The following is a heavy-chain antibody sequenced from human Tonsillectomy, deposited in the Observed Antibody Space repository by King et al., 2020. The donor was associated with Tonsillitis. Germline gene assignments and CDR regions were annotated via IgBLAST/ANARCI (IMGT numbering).Heavy chain of an antibody. CDR2: IYYSGST. Sequence: QLQESGPGLVKPSETLSLTCTVSGGSISSYYWSWIRQPPGKGLEWIGYIYYSGSTNYNPSLKSRVTISVDTSKNQFSLKLSSVTAADPAVYYCASYGGPYAFENWGHRTMVTVYS. CDR3: ASYGGPYAFEN. D-gene: IGHD4-23*01. V-gene: IGHV4-59*08. CDR1: GGSISSYY. J-gene: IGHJ3*02.